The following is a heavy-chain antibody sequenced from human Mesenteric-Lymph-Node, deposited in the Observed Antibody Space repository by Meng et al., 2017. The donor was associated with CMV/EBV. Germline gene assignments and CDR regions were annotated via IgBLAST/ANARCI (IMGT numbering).Heavy chain of an antibody. CDR2: ISGSGGST. D-gene: IGHD3-3*01. CDR3: AKSNNREYDFWSGPNY. V-gene: IGHV3-23*01. Sequence: GSLKISCAASGFTFNIYAMSWVRQAPGKGLEWVSSISGSGGSTYYADSVKGRFTISRDNVENTLYLQMNSLRAEDTAIYYCAKSNNREYDFWSGPNYWGQGTLVTVSS. J-gene: IGHJ4*02. CDR1: GFTFNIYA.